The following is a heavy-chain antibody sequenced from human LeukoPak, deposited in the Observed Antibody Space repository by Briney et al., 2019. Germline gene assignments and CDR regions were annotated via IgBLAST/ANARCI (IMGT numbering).Heavy chain of an antibody. Sequence: GGSLRLSCAASGFTFSSYGMHWVRQAPGKGLEWVAFIRYDGSNKYYADSVKGRFTISRDNSKNTLYLQMNSLKAEDTAVYYCAKDLSGNEAIDYWGQGTLVTVSS. V-gene: IGHV3-30*02. CDR1: GFTFSSYG. CDR3: AKDLSGNEAIDY. J-gene: IGHJ4*02. D-gene: IGHD4-23*01. CDR2: IRYDGSNK.